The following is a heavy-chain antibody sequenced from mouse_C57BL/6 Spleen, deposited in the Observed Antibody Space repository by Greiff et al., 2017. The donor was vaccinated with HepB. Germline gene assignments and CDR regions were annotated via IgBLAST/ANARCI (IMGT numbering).Heavy chain of an antibody. Sequence: EVHLVESGPGLVKPSQSLSLTCSVTGYSITSGYYWNWIRQFPGNKLEWMGYISYDGSNNYNPSLKNRISITRDTSKNQFFLQLNSVTTEDTATYYCARGTEGYSNHWGQGTSVTVSS. CDR3: ARGTEGYSNH. J-gene: IGHJ4*01. V-gene: IGHV3-6*01. D-gene: IGHD2-5*01. CDR1: GYSITSGYY. CDR2: ISYDGSN.